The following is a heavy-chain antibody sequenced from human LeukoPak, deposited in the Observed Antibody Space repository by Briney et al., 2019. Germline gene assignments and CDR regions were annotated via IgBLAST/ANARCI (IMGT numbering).Heavy chain of an antibody. D-gene: IGHD1-26*01. CDR1: GYTFTGYY. CDR2: INPNSGGT. J-gene: IGHJ4*02. Sequence: GASVKVSCKASGYTFTGYYMHWVRQAPGQGLEWMGRINPNSGGTNYAQKFQGRVTMTRDTSISTAYMELSRLRSDDTAVYYCARGKVGATQPGSYWGQGTLVTVSS. V-gene: IGHV1-2*06. CDR3: ARGKVGATQPGSY.